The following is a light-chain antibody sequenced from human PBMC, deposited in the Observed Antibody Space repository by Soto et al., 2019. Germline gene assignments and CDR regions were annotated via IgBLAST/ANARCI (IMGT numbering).Light chain of an antibody. V-gene: IGKV3-20*01. CDR1: QSVSSNS. CDR2: GAS. Sequence: DTVLTQSPGTLSLSPGERATLSCRASQSVSSNSLAWYQQRPGQAPRLLIYGASIRATGIPDRFSGSGSGTDFTLTVSRLEPDDFAVYYCQQYRTSPSWTFGQGTKVEIK. CDR3: QQYRTSPSWT. J-gene: IGKJ1*01.